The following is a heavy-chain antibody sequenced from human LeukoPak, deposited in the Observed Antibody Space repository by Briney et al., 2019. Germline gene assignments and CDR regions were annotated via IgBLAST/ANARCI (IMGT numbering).Heavy chain of an antibody. CDR1: GFTFSSYA. CDR3: AKDGDYCSSTSCYLDY. J-gene: IGHJ4*02. CDR2: ISYSGGST. D-gene: IGHD2-2*01. V-gene: IGHV3-23*01. Sequence: GGSLRLSCAASGFTFSSYAMSWVRQAPGKGLEWVSAISYSGGSTYYADSVKGRFTISRDNSKNTLYLQMNSLRAEDTAVYYCAKDGDYCSSTSCYLDYWGQGTLVTVSS.